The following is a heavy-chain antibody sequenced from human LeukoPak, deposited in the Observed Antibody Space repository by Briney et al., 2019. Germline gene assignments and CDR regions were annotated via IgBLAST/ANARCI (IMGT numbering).Heavy chain of an antibody. CDR2: IFYPGGT. D-gene: IGHD3-10*01. J-gene: IGHJ4*02. Sequence: SETLSLTCTVSGDSVNSKYTYWGWIRQPPGKGLEWIGHIFYPGGTYYNPSLKSRVTISVDASKNQFSLRLTSVTAADTAVYYCASGWRFDYWGQGTLVTVSS. V-gene: IGHV4-39*01. CDR1: GDSVNSKYTY. CDR3: ASGWRFDY.